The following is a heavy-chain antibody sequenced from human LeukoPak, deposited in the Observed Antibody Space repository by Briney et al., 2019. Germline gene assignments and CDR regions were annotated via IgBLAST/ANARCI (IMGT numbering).Heavy chain of an antibody. CDR3: ARGSLLTLYSGSSHNRFDP. Sequence: ASVKVSCKASGYTFTSYDINWVRQATGQGLEWMGWMNPNSGNTGYAQKFQGRVTMTRNTSISTAYMELSSLRSEDTAVYYCARGSLLTLYSGSSHNRFDPWGQGTLVTVSS. CDR2: MNPNSGNT. J-gene: IGHJ5*02. CDR1: GYTFTSYD. V-gene: IGHV1-8*01. D-gene: IGHD1-26*01.